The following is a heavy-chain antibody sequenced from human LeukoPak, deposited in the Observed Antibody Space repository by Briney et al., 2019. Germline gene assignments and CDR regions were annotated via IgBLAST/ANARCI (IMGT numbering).Heavy chain of an antibody. CDR2: IRYDGSNK. V-gene: IGHV3-30*02. D-gene: IGHD1-26*01. CDR1: GFTFSSYG. CDR3: AKVGDSGSYWDYYMDV. J-gene: IGHJ6*03. Sequence: GGSLRLSCAASGFTFSSYGMHWVRQAPGKGLEWVAFIRYDGSNKYYADYVKGRFTTSRDNSKNTLYLQMNRLRAEDTAVYYCAKVGDSGSYWDYYMDVWGKGTTVTVSS.